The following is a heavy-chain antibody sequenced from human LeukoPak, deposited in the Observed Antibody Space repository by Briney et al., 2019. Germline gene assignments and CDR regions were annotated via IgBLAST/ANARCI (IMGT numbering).Heavy chain of an antibody. CDR3: ATLPGSYDSRQNFDY. Sequence: SETLSLTCTVSGGSISSYYWSWIRQPPGKGLEWIGYIYYSGSTNYNPSLKSRVTISVDTSKNQFSLKLSSVTAADTAVYYCATLPGSYDSRQNFDYWGQGTLVTVPS. D-gene: IGHD3-3*01. CDR1: GGSISSYY. CDR2: IYYSGST. V-gene: IGHV4-59*01. J-gene: IGHJ4*02.